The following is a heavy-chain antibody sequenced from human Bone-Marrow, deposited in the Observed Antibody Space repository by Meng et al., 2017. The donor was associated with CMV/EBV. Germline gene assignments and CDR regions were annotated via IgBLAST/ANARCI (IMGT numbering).Heavy chain of an antibody. D-gene: IGHD6-19*01. CDR1: GYTFTGYY. Sequence: ASVKVSRKASGYTFTGYYIHWVRQAPRQGLEWMGWVNPNSGGTNYAQKFQGRVTMTRDTSISTAYMELNRLTSDDTAVYYCARPRVAGTAHFDSWGQGTLVTVSS. J-gene: IGHJ4*02. V-gene: IGHV1-2*02. CDR3: ARPRVAGTAHFDS. CDR2: VNPNSGGT.